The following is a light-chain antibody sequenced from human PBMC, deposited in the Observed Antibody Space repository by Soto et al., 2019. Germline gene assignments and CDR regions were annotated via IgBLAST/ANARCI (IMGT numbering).Light chain of an antibody. CDR3: KKYNNCPLI. Sequence: EIVMTQSPATLSVSPGERATLSCRVSQSVSNNLAWYQQKLGRSPRLLIYDASTRATGIPARFSGSGSGTDFPLTISSLQSKVFAVFTGKKYNNCPLIFGEGTKVDIK. CDR2: DAS. CDR1: QSVSNN. V-gene: IGKV3-15*01. J-gene: IGKJ4*01.